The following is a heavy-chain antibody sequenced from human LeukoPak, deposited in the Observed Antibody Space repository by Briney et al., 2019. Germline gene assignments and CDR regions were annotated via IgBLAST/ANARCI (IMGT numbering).Heavy chain of an antibody. Sequence: GGSLRLSCTASGFTFSSYAMSWVRQAPGKGLEWVSYISSSGSTIYYADSVKGRFTISRDNAKNSLYLQMNSLRAEDTAVYYCARAEPSSGSFSFDYWGQGTLVTVSS. D-gene: IGHD1-26*01. CDR2: ISSSGSTI. CDR3: ARAEPSSGSFSFDY. J-gene: IGHJ4*02. CDR1: GFTFSSYA. V-gene: IGHV3-48*03.